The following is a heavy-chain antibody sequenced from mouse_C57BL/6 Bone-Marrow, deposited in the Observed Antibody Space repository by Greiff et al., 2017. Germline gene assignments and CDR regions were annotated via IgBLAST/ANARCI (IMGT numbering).Heavy chain of an antibody. V-gene: IGHV5-4*03. CDR3: ATRYYGSFDY. Sequence: EVKLVESGGGLVKPGGSLKLSCAASGFTFSSYAMSWVRQTPEKRLEWVATISAGGSYTYYPDNVKGRFTISRDNAKNNLYLQMSHLKSEDTAMYYCATRYYGSFDYWGQGTTLTVSS. CDR1: GFTFSSYA. CDR2: ISAGGSYT. D-gene: IGHD1-1*01. J-gene: IGHJ2*01.